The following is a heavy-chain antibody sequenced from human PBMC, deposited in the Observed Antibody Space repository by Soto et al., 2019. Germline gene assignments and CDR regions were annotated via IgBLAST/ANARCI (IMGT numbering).Heavy chain of an antibody. D-gene: IGHD3-10*01. CDR2: IKSDGSRT. J-gene: IGHJ4*02. Sequence: PGGSLRLSCEASGFTFSNYWMHWVRQAPGKGLVWVSGIKSDGSRTTYADSVKGRFTSSRDNAKSTLYLQMNSLEAEDTAVYYCARDEGVVMVRGYDSWGQGTLVTVSS. CDR3: ARDEGVVMVRGYDS. CDR1: GFTFSNYW. V-gene: IGHV3-74*03.